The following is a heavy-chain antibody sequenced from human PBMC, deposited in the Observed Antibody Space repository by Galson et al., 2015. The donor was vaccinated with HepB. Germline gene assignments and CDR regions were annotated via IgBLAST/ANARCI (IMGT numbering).Heavy chain of an antibody. D-gene: IGHD4-17*01. CDR1: GFTFSSYG. V-gene: IGHV3-30*03. Sequence: SLRLSCAASGFTFSSYGMHWVRQAPGKGLEWVAVISYDGSNKYYADSVKGRFTISRDNSKNTLYLQMNSLRAEDTAVYYCATPGKGDYGDPSAYYFDYWGQGTLVTVSS. CDR2: ISYDGSNK. J-gene: IGHJ4*02. CDR3: ATPGKGDYGDPSAYYFDY.